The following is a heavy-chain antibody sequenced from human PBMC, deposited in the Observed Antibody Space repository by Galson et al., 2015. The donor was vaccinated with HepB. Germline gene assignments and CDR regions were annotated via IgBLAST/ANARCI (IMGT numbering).Heavy chain of an antibody. J-gene: IGHJ4*02. Sequence: SLRLSCAASGFTFSSYSMNWVRQAPGKGLEWVSYISSSSSTIYYADSVKGRFTISRDNAKNSLYLQMNSLRAEDTAVYYCARDGPLRLGELSLNYWGQGTLVTVSS. CDR3: ARDGPLRLGELSLNY. D-gene: IGHD3-16*02. CDR1: GFTFSSYS. CDR2: ISSSSSTI. V-gene: IGHV3-48*04.